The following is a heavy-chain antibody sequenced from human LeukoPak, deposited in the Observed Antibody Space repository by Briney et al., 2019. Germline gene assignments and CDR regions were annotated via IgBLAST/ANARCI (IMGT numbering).Heavy chain of an antibody. CDR3: ARDHGYYYDSSGYHRWFDP. CDR2: IYHSGST. CDR1: GGSISGYY. Sequence: SETLSLTCTVSGGSISGYYWGWIRQPPGKGLEWIGSIYHSGSTYYNPSLKSRVTISVDTSKNQFSLKLSSVTAADTAVYYCARDHGYYYDSSGYHRWFDPWGQGTLVTVSS. J-gene: IGHJ5*02. D-gene: IGHD3-22*01. V-gene: IGHV4-38-2*02.